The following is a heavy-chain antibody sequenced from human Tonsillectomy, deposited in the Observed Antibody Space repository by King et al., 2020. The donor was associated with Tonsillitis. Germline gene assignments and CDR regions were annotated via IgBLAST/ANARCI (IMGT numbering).Heavy chain of an antibody. J-gene: IGHJ4*02. CDR2: IWYDGSKE. V-gene: IGHV3-33*08. Sequence: VQLVESGGGVVQPGRSLRLSCAASGFTFRTFGFHWVRQAPGKGLEWVAVIWYDGSKEYYADSVKGRFNISKDNSQNTLSLQMNSLRPEDTAVYYCVRDRWFGEFRVFDYWGQGTLVTVSS. CDR1: GFTFRTFG. D-gene: IGHD3-10*01. CDR3: VRDRWFGEFRVFDY.